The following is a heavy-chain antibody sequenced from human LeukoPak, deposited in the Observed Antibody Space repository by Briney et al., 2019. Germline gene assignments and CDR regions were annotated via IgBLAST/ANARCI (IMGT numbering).Heavy chain of an antibody. CDR1: IDSFTNYY. Sequence: ETLSLTCAVYIDSFTNYYWNWIRQTPGKGLEWVSYISSSSSAIYYADSVKGRFTISRDNSKNTLYLQMNSLRAEDTAVYYCAKRLYVGASIDYYYMDVWGKGTTVTISS. CDR3: AKRLYVGASIDYYYMDV. CDR2: ISSSSSAI. V-gene: IGHV3-48*01. D-gene: IGHD1-26*01. J-gene: IGHJ6*03.